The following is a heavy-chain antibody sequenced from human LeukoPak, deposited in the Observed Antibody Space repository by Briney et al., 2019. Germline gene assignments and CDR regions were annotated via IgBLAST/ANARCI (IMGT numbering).Heavy chain of an antibody. V-gene: IGHV4-39*01. CDR1: GGSISSSSYY. Sequence: PSETLSLTCTVSGGSISSSSYYWGWIRQPPGKGLEWIGSIYSSGSTYYNPSLKSRVTISVDTSKNQFSLKLSSVTAADTAVYYCARQKGGTRNAFDIWGQGTMVTVSS. CDR2: IYSSGST. D-gene: IGHD1-26*01. CDR3: ARQKGGTRNAFDI. J-gene: IGHJ3*02.